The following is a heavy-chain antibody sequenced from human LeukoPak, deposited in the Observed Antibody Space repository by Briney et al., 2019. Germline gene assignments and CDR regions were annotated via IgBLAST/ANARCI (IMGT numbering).Heavy chain of an antibody. CDR2: INGDGSTT. V-gene: IGHV3-74*01. CDR1: GFTFSTYW. Sequence: GGSLRLSCAASGFTFSTYWMHWVRQAPGKGLVWISRINGDGSTTTYADSVKGRFTISRDNAQSTLYLQVNSLRVEDAAVYYCARVVLSGAYQIDLWGQGTLVTVSS. D-gene: IGHD2/OR15-2a*01. J-gene: IGHJ5*02. CDR3: ARVVLSGAYQIDL.